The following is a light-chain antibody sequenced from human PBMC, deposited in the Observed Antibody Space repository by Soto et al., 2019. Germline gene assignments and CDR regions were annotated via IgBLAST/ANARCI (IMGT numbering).Light chain of an antibody. CDR3: LQDFKYPRT. CDR2: AAS. CDR1: QGIRND. J-gene: IGKJ4*01. Sequence: AIQMTQSPSSLSASVGDRVTITCRASQGIRNDLGWYQHRPGKAPKLLIYAASSLQSGVPSRFSGSGSGTEFTRTISSLQPEDFATYYCLQDFKYPRTFGGGTKVEIK. V-gene: IGKV1-6*01.